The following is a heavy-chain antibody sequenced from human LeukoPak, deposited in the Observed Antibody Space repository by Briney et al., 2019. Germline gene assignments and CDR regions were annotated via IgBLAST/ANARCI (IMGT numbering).Heavy chain of an antibody. CDR1: GGSISSYY. CDR2: LYASGST. Sequence: SETLSLTCTVSGGSISSYYWSWIRQPAGKGLEWIGRLYASGSTNYNPSLKSRVTMSIDTSKNQFSLRLSSVTAADTAIYYCARDNTSGTSTSFDSWGQGTLVTVSS. D-gene: IGHD2-2*01. CDR3: ARDNTSGTSTSFDS. J-gene: IGHJ4*02. V-gene: IGHV4-4*07.